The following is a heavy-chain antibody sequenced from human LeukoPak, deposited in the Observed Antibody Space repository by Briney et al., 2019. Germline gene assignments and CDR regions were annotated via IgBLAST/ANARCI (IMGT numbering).Heavy chain of an antibody. V-gene: IGHV3-21*01. CDR1: GFTFSNYN. D-gene: IGHD6-19*01. Sequence: PGGSLRLSCAASGFTFSNYNMNWVRQAPGKGLEWVSSLSSSSSNAFYADSVKGRFIISRDNAKNSLYLLMYSLRAEDTAVYYCARHYSSGWYGMDVWGQGTTVTVSS. CDR3: ARHYSSGWYGMDV. J-gene: IGHJ6*02. CDR2: LSSSSSNA.